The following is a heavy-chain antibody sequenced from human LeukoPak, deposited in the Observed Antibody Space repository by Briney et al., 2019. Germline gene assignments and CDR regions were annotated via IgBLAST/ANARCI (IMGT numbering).Heavy chain of an antibody. CDR2: ISSSGSTI. D-gene: IGHD6-19*01. Sequence: GGSLRLSCAASGFTFSDYYMSWIRQAPGKGLEWVSYISSSGSTIYYADSVKGRFTISRDNAKNSLYLQMNSLRAEDTAVYYCAKDHRQWLVGYFDYWGQGTLVTVSS. CDR3: AKDHRQWLVGYFDY. J-gene: IGHJ4*02. V-gene: IGHV3-11*01. CDR1: GFTFSDYY.